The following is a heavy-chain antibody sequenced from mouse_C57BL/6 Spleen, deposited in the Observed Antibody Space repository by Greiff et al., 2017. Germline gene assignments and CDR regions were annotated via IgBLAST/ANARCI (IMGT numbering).Heavy chain of an antibody. CDR3: ARSGDYDVAWFAY. CDR2: INPGSGGT. J-gene: IGHJ3*01. V-gene: IGHV1-54*01. D-gene: IGHD2-4*01. Sequence: QVQLKQSGAELVRPGTSVKVSCKASGYAFTNYLIEWVKQRPGQGLEWIGVINPGSGGTNYNEKFKGKATLTADKSSSTAYMQLSSLTSEDSAVYVCARSGDYDVAWFAYWGQGTLVTVSA. CDR1: GYAFTNYL.